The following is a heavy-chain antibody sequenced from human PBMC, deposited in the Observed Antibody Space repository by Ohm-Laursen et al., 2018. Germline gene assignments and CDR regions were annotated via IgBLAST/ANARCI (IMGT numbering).Heavy chain of an antibody. V-gene: IGHV1-46*01. CDR2: INPSGGST. D-gene: IGHD2-2*01. CDR3: ARGTEEGDYYYYGMDV. Sequence: SVKVSCNASGYTFTTHYIHWVRQAPGQGLEWMGIINPSGGSTKYAQKFQGRVTMTRDTSTSTVYMELSSLRSEDTAVYYCARGTEEGDYYYYGMDVWGQGTTVTVSS. CDR1: GYTFTTHY. J-gene: IGHJ6*02.